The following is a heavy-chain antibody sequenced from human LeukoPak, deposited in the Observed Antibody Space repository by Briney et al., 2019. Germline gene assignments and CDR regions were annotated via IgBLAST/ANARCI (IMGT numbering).Heavy chain of an antibody. CDR3: ARDGQQLAPYTMDV. D-gene: IGHD6-13*01. J-gene: IGHJ6*01. Sequence: GGSLRLSCAASGFSFRSHAMHWVRQAPGKGLEWVAQIWYDGSNKYYTDCVKGRFTISRDNSESTLYREMNSLRAEDTAAYSCARDGQQLAPYTMDVWGQGTTVTVSS. CDR2: IWYDGSNK. CDR1: GFSFRSHA. V-gene: IGHV3-33*01.